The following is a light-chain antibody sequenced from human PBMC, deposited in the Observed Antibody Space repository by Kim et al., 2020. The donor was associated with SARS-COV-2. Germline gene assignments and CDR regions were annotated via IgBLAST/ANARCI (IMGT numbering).Light chain of an antibody. Sequence: ASVGDRVTITCRASQDIANSLARYQQKPGKVPKLLIYAASTLQSGVPSRFSGSGSGTQFTLTIGSLQTEDVATYYCQKYNSAPWTFGPGTKVDIK. CDR1: QDIANS. CDR2: AAS. CDR3: QKYNSAPWT. V-gene: IGKV1-27*01. J-gene: IGKJ1*01.